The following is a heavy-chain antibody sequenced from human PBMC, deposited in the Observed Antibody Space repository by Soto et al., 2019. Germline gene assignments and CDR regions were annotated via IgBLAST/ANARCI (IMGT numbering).Heavy chain of an antibody. CDR3: ATRDTGRVY. V-gene: IGHV4-4*02. CDR2: SHQSGNT. Sequence: QVQLQGSGPGLVKPSGTLSLTCAVSGVSIGSHDWWTWVRQPPGKGLEWIGESHQSGNTNYNSSLESRVTISLDKSKNHFSLQLSSVTVADTAVYYCATRDTGRVYWGQGTLVTVSS. D-gene: IGHD5-18*01. J-gene: IGHJ4*02. CDR1: GVSIGSHDW.